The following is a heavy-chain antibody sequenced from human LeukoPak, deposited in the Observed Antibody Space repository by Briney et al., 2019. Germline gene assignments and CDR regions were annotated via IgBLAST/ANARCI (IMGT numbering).Heavy chain of an antibody. Sequence: GGSLRLSCAASGFTFSTYALHWVRQPPGKGLEYVSAINHDGGNTFYANSVKGRFTISRDNSKNTLFLQMGSLRDEDLAVYYCARCSATCSRPDWYFDLWGRGTLVTVSS. CDR3: ARCSATCSRPDWYFDL. J-gene: IGHJ2*01. CDR2: INHDGGNT. V-gene: IGHV3-64*01. D-gene: IGHD2-15*01. CDR1: GFTFSTYA.